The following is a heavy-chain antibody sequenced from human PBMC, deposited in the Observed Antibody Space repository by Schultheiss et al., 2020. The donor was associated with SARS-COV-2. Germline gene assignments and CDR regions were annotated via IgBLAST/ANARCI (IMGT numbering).Heavy chain of an antibody. CDR2: INPNSGGT. CDR1: GYTFTGYY. V-gene: IGHV1-2*02. Sequence: ASVKVSCRASGYTFTGYYMHWVRQAPGQGLEWMGWINPNSGGTNYAQKFQGRVTMTRDTSISTAYMELSRLRSDDTAVYYCARDFYSRTNWFDPWGQGTLGTVSS. D-gene: IGHD6-13*01. CDR3: ARDFYSRTNWFDP. J-gene: IGHJ5*02.